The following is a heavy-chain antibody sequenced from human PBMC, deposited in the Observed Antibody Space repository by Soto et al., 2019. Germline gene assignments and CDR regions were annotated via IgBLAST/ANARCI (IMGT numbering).Heavy chain of an antibody. V-gene: IGHV5-10-1*01. J-gene: IGHJ4*02. CDR1: GYSFAGYW. CDR2: IDPSDSQT. D-gene: IGHD3-22*01. Sequence: GESLKLSCKGSGYSFAGYWITWVRQKPGKGLEWMGRIDPSDSQTYYSPSFRGHVTISVTKSITTVFLQWSSLRAPDTAMYYCARQIYDSDTGPNFQYYFDSWGQGTPVTVSS. CDR3: ARQIYDSDTGPNFQYYFDS.